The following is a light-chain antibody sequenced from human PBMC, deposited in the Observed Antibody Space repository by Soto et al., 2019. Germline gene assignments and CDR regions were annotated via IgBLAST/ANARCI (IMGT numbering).Light chain of an antibody. Sequence: QSVVTQPASVSGAPGQSITISCTGTSRDVGAYDFVSWYQQHPDKAPKLMIYEVSNRPAGVSNRYSCYKSNNTATLTISGLQTEDEADYYCTSYTSSSTRVFGTGAKVTVL. CDR2: EVS. V-gene: IGLV2-14*03. J-gene: IGLJ1*01. CDR1: SRDVGAYDF. CDR3: TSYTSSSTRV.